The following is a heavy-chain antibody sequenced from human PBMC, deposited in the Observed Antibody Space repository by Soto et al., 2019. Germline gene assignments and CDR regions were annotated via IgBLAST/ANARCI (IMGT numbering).Heavy chain of an antibody. V-gene: IGHV3-23*01. J-gene: IGHJ4*02. CDR3: AKDRLAGNFDY. CDR1: GFTFNNYA. Sequence: EVQLLESGGGLVQPGGSLRLSCAASGFTFNNYAMNWVRQAPGKGLEWVATISGTGGSTYYADSVKGRFTISRDNSKNTLYLQMNSLRVEDTPVYYCAKDRLAGNFDYWGQGTQVTVSS. CDR2: ISGTGGST.